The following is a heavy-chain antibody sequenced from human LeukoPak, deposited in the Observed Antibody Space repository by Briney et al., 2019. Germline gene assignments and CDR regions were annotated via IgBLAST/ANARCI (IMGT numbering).Heavy chain of an antibody. CDR1: GDSVSSNSVT. CDR3: ARRLTQYDCFDP. CDR2: TYYRSTWYN. D-gene: IGHD2-2*01. Sequence: RSQTLSLTCAISGDSVSSNSVTWNWIRQSPSRGLEWLGRTYYRSTWYNDYAVSVRGRITVNSDTSKNQFSLHLNSVTPEDTAVYYCARRLTQYDCFDPWGQGILVTVSS. V-gene: IGHV6-1*01. J-gene: IGHJ5*02.